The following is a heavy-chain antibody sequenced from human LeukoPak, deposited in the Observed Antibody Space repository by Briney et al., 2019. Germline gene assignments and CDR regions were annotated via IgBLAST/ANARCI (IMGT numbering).Heavy chain of an antibody. CDR1: GYIFTGYY. D-gene: IGHD3-22*01. CDR3: ARDGPRVSSGYYYGMDV. CDR2: INPNSGGT. V-gene: IGHV1-2*02. J-gene: IGHJ6*02. Sequence: GASVKVSCKASGYIFTGYYMHWVRQAPGQGLEWMGWINPNSGGTNYAQKFQGRVTMTRDTSFSTAYMELSRLRSDDTAVYYCARDGPRVSSGYYYGMDVWGQGTTVTVSS.